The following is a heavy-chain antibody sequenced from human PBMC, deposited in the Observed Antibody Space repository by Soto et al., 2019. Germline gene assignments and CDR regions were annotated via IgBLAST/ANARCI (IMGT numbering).Heavy chain of an antibody. CDR2: ISYDGSNK. V-gene: IGHV3-30-3*01. CDR1: GFTFSTYA. Sequence: QVQLVESGGGVVQPGRSLRLSCAASGFTFSTYALHWVRQAPGKGLEWVALISYDGSNKYHAVSVKGRFTISRDNSKNTLYLQMTSLRGDDTAVYYCAILLPVGTATFDNWGQGTLVTVSS. J-gene: IGHJ4*02. CDR3: AILLPVGTATFDN. D-gene: IGHD2-15*01.